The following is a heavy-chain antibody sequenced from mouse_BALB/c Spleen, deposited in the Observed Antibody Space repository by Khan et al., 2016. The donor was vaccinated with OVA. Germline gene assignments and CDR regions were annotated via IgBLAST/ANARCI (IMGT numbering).Heavy chain of an antibody. V-gene: IGHV5-6-5*01. J-gene: IGHJ3*01. CDR1: GFTFSNYA. CDR2: ISSGGST. Sequence: EVELVESGGGLVKPGGSLKFSCAASGFTFSNYAMSWVRQTPEKRLEWVASISSGGSTYYPDSVKGRFTISRDNARNILYRQMSSLRSEDTAMYYCARDYWFTYWGQGTLVTVSA. CDR3: ARDYWFTY.